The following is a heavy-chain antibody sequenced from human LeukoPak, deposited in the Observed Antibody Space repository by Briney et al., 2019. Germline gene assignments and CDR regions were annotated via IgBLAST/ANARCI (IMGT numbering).Heavy chain of an antibody. CDR1: GFVFDIFS. D-gene: IGHD3-16*01. CDR2: ISERSSTI. V-gene: IGHV3-48*04. Sequence: GGSLRLSCTASGFVFDIFSMHWIRQAPGKGLEWISYISERSSTIYYADSVKGRFTISRDNAKNLLFLQMNNLRAEDTAVYYCARDPAHSYAYRWFDPWGQGILVTVSS. J-gene: IGHJ5*02. CDR3: ARDPAHSYAYRWFDP.